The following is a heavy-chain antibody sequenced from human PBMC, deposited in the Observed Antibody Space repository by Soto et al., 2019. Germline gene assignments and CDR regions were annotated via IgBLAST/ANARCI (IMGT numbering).Heavy chain of an antibody. CDR2: IYYSGST. D-gene: IGHD2-2*01. J-gene: IGHJ5*02. V-gene: IGHV4-39*01. CDR3: ARHIGPIVLVPASWFDP. CDR1: GGSISSSSYY. Sequence: SETLSLTCTVSGGSISSSSYYWVLIRQPPGKGLEWIGSIYYSGSTYYNPSLKSRVTISVDTSKNQFSLKLSSVTAADTAVYYCARHIGPIVLVPASWFDPWGQGTLVTVSS.